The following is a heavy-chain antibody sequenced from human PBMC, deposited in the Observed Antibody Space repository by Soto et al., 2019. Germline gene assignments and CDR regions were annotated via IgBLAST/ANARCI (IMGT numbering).Heavy chain of an antibody. CDR1: GYTFTSYY. Sequence: GASVKVSCKASGYTFTSYYMHWVQQAPGQGLEWMGIINPSGGSTSYAQKFQGRVTMTRDTSTSTVYMELSSLRSEDTAVYYCARMGADGGYSNCFDPWGQGTLVTVSS. CDR3: ARMGADGGYSNCFDP. CDR2: INPSGGST. D-gene: IGHD5-12*01. V-gene: IGHV1-46*01. J-gene: IGHJ5*02.